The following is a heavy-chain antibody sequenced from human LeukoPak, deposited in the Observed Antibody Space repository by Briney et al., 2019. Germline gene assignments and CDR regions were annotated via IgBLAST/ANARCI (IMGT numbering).Heavy chain of an antibody. D-gene: IGHD2-8*02. J-gene: IGHJ3*02. CDR3: VRQVGEGLVEAFDI. CDR1: GFTFSSYA. V-gene: IGHV3-23*01. Sequence: GGSLRLSCAASGFTFSSYAMSWVHQAPGKGLEWVSAISGSGGSTYYADSVKGRFTISRDNSKNTLYLQMNNLRAEDTAVYSCVRQVGEGLVEAFDIWGQGRMVTVSS. CDR2: ISGSGGST.